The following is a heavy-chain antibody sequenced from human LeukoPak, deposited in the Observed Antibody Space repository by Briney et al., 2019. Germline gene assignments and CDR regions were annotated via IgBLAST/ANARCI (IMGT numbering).Heavy chain of an antibody. CDR1: GGTSSSYA. Sequence: ASVKVSCKASGGTSSSYAISWVRQAPGQGLEWMGGIIPIFGTANYAQKFQGRVTITADESTSTAYMELSSLRSEDTAVYYCARDTGNVTLDYWGQGTLVTVSS. J-gene: IGHJ4*02. V-gene: IGHV1-69*13. CDR2: IIPIFGTA. D-gene: IGHD1-1*01. CDR3: ARDTGNVTLDY.